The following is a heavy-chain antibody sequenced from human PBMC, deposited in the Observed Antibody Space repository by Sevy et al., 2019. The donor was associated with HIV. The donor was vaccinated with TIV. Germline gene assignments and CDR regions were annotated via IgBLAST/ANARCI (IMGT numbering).Heavy chain of an antibody. D-gene: IGHD2-21*02. CDR2: ISSSSSTI. CDR1: GFTFSSYS. CDR3: ARWAAGGNSYYFDY. J-gene: IGHJ4*01. Sequence: GGSLRLSCAASGFTFSSYSMNWVRQAPGKGLEWVSYISSSSSTIYYADSVKGRFTISRDNAKNSLYLQMNSLGDEDTAVYYRARWAAGGNSYYFDYWGQGTLVTVSS. V-gene: IGHV3-48*02.